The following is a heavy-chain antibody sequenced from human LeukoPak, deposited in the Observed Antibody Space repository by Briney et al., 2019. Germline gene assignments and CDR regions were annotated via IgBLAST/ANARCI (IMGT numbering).Heavy chain of an antibody. J-gene: IGHJ4*02. D-gene: IGHD5-18*01. CDR3: TTVYTYGLYYFEY. CDR2: IKGKGDGGTI. CDR1: GFTFNNYA. Sequence: PGGSLRLSCAASGFTFNNYAMSWVRQAPGKGLQWVARIKGKGDGGTIDYAAPVKGRFTISRDDSKNTLYLQMNSLKTEDTAVYYCTTVYTYGLYYFEYWGQGTLVTVSS. V-gene: IGHV3-15*01.